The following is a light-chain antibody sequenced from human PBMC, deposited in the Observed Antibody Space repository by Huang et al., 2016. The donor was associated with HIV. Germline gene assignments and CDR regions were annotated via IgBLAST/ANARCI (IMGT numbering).Light chain of an antibody. CDR3: QQYDNLPRT. CDR1: QDIRYY. Sequence: DIQMTQSPSSLSASVGDRVTITCQASQDIRYYLNWYQHKPGKAPKLLIYDASNFETGVPSRFSGSGSGTDFTFTISGLHPEDIATYYCQQYDNLPRTFGQGTKLEIE. CDR2: DAS. J-gene: IGKJ2*01. V-gene: IGKV1-33*01.